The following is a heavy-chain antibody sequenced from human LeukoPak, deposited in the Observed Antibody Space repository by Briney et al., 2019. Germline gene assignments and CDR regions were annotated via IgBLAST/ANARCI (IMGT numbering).Heavy chain of an antibody. Sequence: PSETLSLTCAVYGGSFSGYYWSWIRQPPGKGLEWIGEIKHSGSTNYNPSLKSRVTISVDTSKNQFSLKLSSVTAADMAVYYCARGRPKSDIVATITQGTYFDYWGQGTLVTVSS. J-gene: IGHJ4*02. D-gene: IGHD5-12*01. V-gene: IGHV4-34*01. CDR1: GGSFSGYY. CDR3: ARGRPKSDIVATITQGTYFDY. CDR2: IKHSGST.